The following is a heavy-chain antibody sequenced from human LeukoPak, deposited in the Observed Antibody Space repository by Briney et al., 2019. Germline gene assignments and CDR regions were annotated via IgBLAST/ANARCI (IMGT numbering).Heavy chain of an antibody. Sequence: PSETLSLTCTVSGGSISSYYWSWIRQPPGKGLEWIGYIYYSGSTNYNPSLKSRVTISVDTSKNQFSLKLSSVTAADTAVYYCARAPLTKLAAAFYYYYYYMDVWGKGTTVTVSS. D-gene: IGHD6-13*01. CDR2: IYYSGST. CDR1: GGSISSYY. J-gene: IGHJ6*03. V-gene: IGHV4-59*01. CDR3: ARAPLTKLAAAFYYYYYYMDV.